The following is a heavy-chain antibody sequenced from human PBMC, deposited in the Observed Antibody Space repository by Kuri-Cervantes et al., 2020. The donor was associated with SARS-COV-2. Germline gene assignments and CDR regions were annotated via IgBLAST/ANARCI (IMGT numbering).Heavy chain of an antibody. J-gene: IGHJ6*02. D-gene: IGHD3-10*01. CDR1: GFTFSSYD. CDR3: ARDVNYGSGYGMDV. V-gene: IGHV3-13*01. Sequence: GGSLRLSCAASGFTFSSYDMHWVRQATGKGLEWVSAIGTAGDTYYPGSVKGRFTISRDNAKNSLYLQMNSLRAEDTAVYYCARDVNYGSGYGMDVWGQGTTVTVSS. CDR2: IGTAGDT.